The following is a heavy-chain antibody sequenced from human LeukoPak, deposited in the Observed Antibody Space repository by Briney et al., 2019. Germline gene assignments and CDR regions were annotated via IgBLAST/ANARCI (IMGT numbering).Heavy chain of an antibody. CDR3: ARDSTPNSFDY. CDR1: GFTFSSYS. J-gene: IGHJ4*02. CDR2: ISSSSSYI. V-gene: IGHV3-21*01. D-gene: IGHD3-3*02. Sequence: MAGGSLRLSCAASGFTFSSYSMNWVRQAPGKGLEWVSSISSSSSYIYYADSVKGRFTISRDNSKNTLYLQMNSLRAEDTAVYYCARDSTPNSFDYWGQGTLVTVSS.